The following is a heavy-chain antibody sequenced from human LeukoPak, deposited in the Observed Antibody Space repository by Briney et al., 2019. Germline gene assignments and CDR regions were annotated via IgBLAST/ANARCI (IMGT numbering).Heavy chain of an antibody. Sequence: GEPLQISCQGFGYSFTSYWIGWVRPMPGKGMEWMGVIYPGDSRIRYNPSFQGQVTISVDKSISTAYLQWVSLKASDTAMYYCACRDLTSTWSFPWGQGTLVTVSS. CDR1: GYSFTSYW. D-gene: IGHD6-13*01. V-gene: IGHV5-51*01. J-gene: IGHJ5*02. CDR2: IYPGDSRI. CDR3: ACRDLTSTWSFP.